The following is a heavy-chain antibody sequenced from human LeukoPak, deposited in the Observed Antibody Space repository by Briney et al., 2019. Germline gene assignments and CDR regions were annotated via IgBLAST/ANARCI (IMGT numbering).Heavy chain of an antibody. V-gene: IGHV1-18*01. Sequence: ASVKVSCKASGYTFTSYGISWVRQAPGQGLEWMGWISAYNGNTNYAQKLQGRVTMTTDTSTSPAYMEMRSLRSDDTAVYAGASAFGYDYVWGSYRWAFDIWGQGTMVTVSS. J-gene: IGHJ3*02. D-gene: IGHD3-16*02. CDR1: GYTFTSYG. CDR2: ISAYNGNT. CDR3: ASAFGYDYVWGSYRWAFDI.